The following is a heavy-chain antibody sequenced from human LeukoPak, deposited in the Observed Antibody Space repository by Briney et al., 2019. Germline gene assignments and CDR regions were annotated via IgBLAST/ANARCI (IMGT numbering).Heavy chain of an antibody. CDR3: ARESGYSSGWYIPHFDY. CDR1: GYTFTSYA. V-gene: IGHV1-3*01. Sequence: ASVKVSCKASGYTFTSYAMHWVRQAPGQRLEWMGWINAGNGNTKYSQKFQGRVTITRDTSASTAYMELSNLRSEDTAVYYCARESGYSSGWYIPHFDYWGQGTLVTVSS. D-gene: IGHD6-19*01. CDR2: INAGNGNT. J-gene: IGHJ4*02.